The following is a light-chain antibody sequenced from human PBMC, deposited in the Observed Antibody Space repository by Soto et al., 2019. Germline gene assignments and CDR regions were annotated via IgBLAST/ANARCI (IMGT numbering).Light chain of an antibody. V-gene: IGKV1-39*01. CDR3: QQSYNTLPYT. Sequence: DIQMTQSPSSLSASVGDRVTITCRASQSISSYLNWYQQKPGKAPKLLIYAASSLQSGVPSRFSGSGSGTDFTLTISSLQPEDFATYYCQQSYNTLPYTFGQGTKLEIK. J-gene: IGKJ2*01. CDR1: QSISSY. CDR2: AAS.